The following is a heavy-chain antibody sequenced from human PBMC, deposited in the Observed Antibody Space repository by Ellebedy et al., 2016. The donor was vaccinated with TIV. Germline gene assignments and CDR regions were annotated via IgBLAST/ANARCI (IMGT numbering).Heavy chain of an antibody. CDR2: ISYTGDNK. D-gene: IGHD3-10*01. J-gene: IGHJ4*02. V-gene: IGHV3-30*04. CDR3: VRVTQGGIRGVLDY. CDR1: GFPLTSHA. Sequence: PGGSLRLSCAASGFPLTSHAMHWVRKAPGQGLEWVAVISYTGDNKFYADSVKGRFSISRDTSENKLYLQMTSLRSEDTSVYHFVRVTQGGIRGVLDYWGRGVLVTVSS.